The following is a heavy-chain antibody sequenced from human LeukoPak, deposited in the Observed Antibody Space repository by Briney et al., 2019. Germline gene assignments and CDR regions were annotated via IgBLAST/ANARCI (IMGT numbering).Heavy chain of an antibody. CDR1: GFTFDDYG. CDR3: ARANYYGSGSYYKHYYYYYMDV. CDR2: INWNGGSP. J-gene: IGHJ6*03. Sequence: GGSLRLSCAASGFTFDDYGMSWVRQAPGKGLEWVSGINWNGGSPGYADSVKGRFTISRDNAKNSLYLQMNSLRAEDTALYYCARANYYGSGSYYKHYYYYYMDVWGKGTTVTVSS. D-gene: IGHD3-10*01. V-gene: IGHV3-20*04.